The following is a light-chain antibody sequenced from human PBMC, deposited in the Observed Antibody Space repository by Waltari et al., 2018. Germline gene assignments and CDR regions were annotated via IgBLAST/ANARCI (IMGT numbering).Light chain of an antibody. Sequence: SSELTQDPAVSVALGQTVTITCQGDSLRGYYASWYQQKPGQAPLLVIYGKTNRPSGIPDRCSGSSSGNTASLTITGAQAEDEADYYWYSRDNSGDHLRVFGTGTKVTVL. J-gene: IGLJ1*01. CDR1: SLRGYY. V-gene: IGLV3-19*01. CDR3: YSRDNSGDHLRV. CDR2: GKT.